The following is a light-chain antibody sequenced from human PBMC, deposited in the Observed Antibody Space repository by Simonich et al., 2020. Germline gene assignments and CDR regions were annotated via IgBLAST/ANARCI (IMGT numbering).Light chain of an antibody. CDR1: QSISSY. V-gene: IGKV1-39*01. CDR2: PAS. CDR3: QQSYSTRT. Sequence: DIQMTQSPSSLSASVGDRVTITCRAIQSISSYLNWYQQKPGKAPKLLIYPASSLKSGVPSRFSGSGSGTDFTLTISSLQPEDFATYYGQQSYSTRTFGQGTKVEIK. J-gene: IGKJ1*01.